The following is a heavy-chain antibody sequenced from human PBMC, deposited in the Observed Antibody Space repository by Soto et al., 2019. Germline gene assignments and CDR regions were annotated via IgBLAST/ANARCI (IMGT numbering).Heavy chain of an antibody. D-gene: IGHD3-10*01. Sequence: QLQLQESDPGLVKPSETLSLTCIVSGDSISTSNYYWAWIRQPPGKGLEWIGSLYYSGTTYYNPSLKSRATLSVDTSESQFSLKLSSVTAADTAVYYCARQSDYYGSGSYYRLFDYWGQGTLVTVSS. CDR1: GDSISTSNYY. V-gene: IGHV4-39*01. CDR3: ARQSDYYGSGSYYRLFDY. CDR2: LYYSGTT. J-gene: IGHJ4*02.